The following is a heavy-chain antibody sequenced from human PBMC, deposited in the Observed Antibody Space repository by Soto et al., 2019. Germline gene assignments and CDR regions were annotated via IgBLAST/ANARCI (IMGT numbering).Heavy chain of an antibody. J-gene: IGHJ6*02. D-gene: IGHD3-3*01. CDR2: IWYDGSNK. CDR3: ARASYYDFWSGYYNQHRYYYYGMVV. V-gene: IGHV3-33*01. Sequence: GGALRLSWAGSGFTFSSYGMHGVRQAPGKGLEWVAVIWYDGSNKYYADSVKGRFTISRDNSKNTLYLQMNSLRAEDTAVYYCARASYYDFWSGYYNQHRYYYYGMVVSDPRTT. CDR1: GFTFSSYG.